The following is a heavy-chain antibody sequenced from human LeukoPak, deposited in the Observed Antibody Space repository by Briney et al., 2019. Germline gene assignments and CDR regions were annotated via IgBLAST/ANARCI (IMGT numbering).Heavy chain of an antibody. D-gene: IGHD6-13*01. CDR2: INPNSGGT. CDR3: AREAGWSELVPLDY. CDR1: GYTFTGYY. Sequence: ASVKVSCKASGYTFTGYYMHWVRQVPGQGLEWMGWINPNSGGTKYAQKFQGRVTMTRDMSTSTVYMELSSLRSEDTAVYYCAREAGWSELVPLDYWGQGTLVTVSS. J-gene: IGHJ4*02. V-gene: IGHV1-2*02.